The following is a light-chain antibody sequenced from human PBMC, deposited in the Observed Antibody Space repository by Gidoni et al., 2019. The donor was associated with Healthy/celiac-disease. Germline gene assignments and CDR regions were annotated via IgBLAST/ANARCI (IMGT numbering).Light chain of an antibody. Sequence: DIVMTQSPDSLAVSLGERATINCKSSQSVLYSSNNKNYLAWYQQKPGQPPKLLIYWASARESGVPDRFSGSGSGTDLTLTISSLQAEDVAVYYCQQYYNTVLTFGGGTKVEIK. CDR2: WAS. CDR1: QSVLYSSNNKNY. V-gene: IGKV4-1*01. J-gene: IGKJ4*01. CDR3: QQYYNTVLT.